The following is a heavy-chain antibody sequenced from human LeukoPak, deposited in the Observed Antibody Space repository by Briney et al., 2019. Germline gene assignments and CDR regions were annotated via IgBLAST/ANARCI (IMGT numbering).Heavy chain of an antibody. Sequence: ASVKVSCKASGYTSTSYGISWVRQAPGQGLEWMGWISAYNGNTNYAQKLQGRVTMTTDTSTSTAYMELRSLRSDDTAVYYCARYPIVVVPAAMGIYYYGMDVWGQGTTVTVSS. CDR3: ARYPIVVVPAAMGIYYYGMDV. CDR2: ISAYNGNT. CDR1: GYTSTSYG. V-gene: IGHV1-18*01. D-gene: IGHD2-2*01. J-gene: IGHJ6*02.